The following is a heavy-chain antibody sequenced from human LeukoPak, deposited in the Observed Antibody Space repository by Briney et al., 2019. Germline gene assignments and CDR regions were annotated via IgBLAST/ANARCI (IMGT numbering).Heavy chain of an antibody. V-gene: IGHV3-48*03. D-gene: IGHD6-6*01. CDR1: GFTFSSYE. J-gene: IGHJ4*02. CDR2: ISSSGSTI. CDR3: AKHHRMAARLVYFDY. Sequence: GGSLRLSCAASGFTFSSYEMNWLRQAPGKGLEWVSYISSSGSTIYYADSVKGRFTISRDNSKNTLYLQMNSLRVEDTAVYYCAKHHRMAARLVYFDYWGQGTLVTVSS.